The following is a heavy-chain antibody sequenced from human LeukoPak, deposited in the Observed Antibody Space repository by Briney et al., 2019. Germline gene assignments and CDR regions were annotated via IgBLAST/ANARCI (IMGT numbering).Heavy chain of an antibody. V-gene: IGHV3-7*01. Sequence: PGGSLRLSCVASGFTFSSCWMSWVRQAPGKGLEWVANIKQDGSEKYYVDSVKGRSTISRDNAKNSLYLQMNSLRAEDTAVYYCARELEWLSLYYYYGMDVWGQGTTVTVSS. CDR2: IKQDGSEK. CDR3: ARELEWLSLYYYYGMDV. D-gene: IGHD3-3*01. CDR1: GFTFSSCW. J-gene: IGHJ6*02.